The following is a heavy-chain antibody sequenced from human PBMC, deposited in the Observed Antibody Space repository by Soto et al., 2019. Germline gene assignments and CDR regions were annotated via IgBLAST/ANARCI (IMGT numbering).Heavy chain of an antibody. CDR3: LIYLGRPQLGGNYYYITDV. J-gene: IGHJ6*02. CDR2: IIPVFRAP. CDR1: GGTFNTYA. D-gene: IGHD3-16*01. V-gene: IGHV1-69*13. Sequence: SVKVSCKVSGGTFNTYAISWVRQAPGQGLEWMGGIIPVFRAPDYAQKFQGRVTITADESARTVYMELNGLRSEDTAVYFCLIYLGRPQLGGNYYYITDVWGQGTSVTVSS.